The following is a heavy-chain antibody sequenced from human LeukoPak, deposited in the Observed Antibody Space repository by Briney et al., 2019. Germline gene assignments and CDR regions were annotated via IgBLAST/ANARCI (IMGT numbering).Heavy chain of an antibody. Sequence: GASVKVSCKVSGYTLTELSMHWVRQAPGKGLEWMGGFDPEDGETIYAQKLQGRVTMTTDTSTSTAYMELRSLRSDDTAVYYCARQIVVVPAAIEELTGWFDPWGQGTLVTVSS. V-gene: IGHV1-24*01. CDR3: ARQIVVVPAAIEELTGWFDP. D-gene: IGHD2-2*02. J-gene: IGHJ5*02. CDR2: FDPEDGET. CDR1: GYTLTELS.